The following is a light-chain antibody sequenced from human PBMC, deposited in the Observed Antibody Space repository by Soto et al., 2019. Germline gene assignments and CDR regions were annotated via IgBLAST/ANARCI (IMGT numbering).Light chain of an antibody. CDR3: RSYTNINTXACV. V-gene: IGLV2-14*01. J-gene: IGLJ1*01. Sequence: QSVLTQPASVSGSPVQSITISCTGTSGDIGSYNRFSWYQQHPGKAPKLIIYEVTDRPSGVSNRSSGSKSGNTASLTISGLQAEDEAEYYCRSYTNINTXACVFGTGTKVXV. CDR1: SGDIGSYNR. CDR2: EVT.